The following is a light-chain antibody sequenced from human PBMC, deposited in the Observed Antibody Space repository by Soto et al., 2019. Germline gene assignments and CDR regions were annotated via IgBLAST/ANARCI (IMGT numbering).Light chain of an antibody. V-gene: IGKV1-9*01. CDR2: AAS. CDR1: QGISSY. CDR3: QQLNSYPIT. J-gene: IGKJ5*01. Sequence: DIQLTQSPSFLSASVGDRVTITCRASQGISSYLAWYQQKPGKAPKLLIYAASTLQSGVPSRFSGSGSGTEFTLTISSLQPEDFATYCSQQLNSYPITYGQGTRLEIK.